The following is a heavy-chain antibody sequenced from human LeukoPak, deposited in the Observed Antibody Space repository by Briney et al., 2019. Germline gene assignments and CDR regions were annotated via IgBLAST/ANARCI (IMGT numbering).Heavy chain of an antibody. CDR3: TSLNVDTAMVTTFRY. CDR1: GFTFSYAW. D-gene: IGHD5-18*01. J-gene: IGHJ4*02. CDR2: IKSKNDGGTT. V-gene: IGHV3-15*01. Sequence: GGSLRLSCAASGFTFSYAWLSWVRQAPGKGLEWVGRIKSKNDGGTTDYAAPVKGRFTISRDDSQNTLYLQMSSLKTEDTAVYFCTSLNVDTAMVTTFRYWGQGTLVTVSS.